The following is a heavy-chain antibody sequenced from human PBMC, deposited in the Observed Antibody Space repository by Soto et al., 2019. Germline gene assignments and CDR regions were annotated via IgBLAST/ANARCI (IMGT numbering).Heavy chain of an antibody. D-gene: IGHD2-15*01. V-gene: IGHV1-2*02. CDR2: INPNSGGT. CDR3: AMDCSGGSCYLDY. J-gene: IGHJ4*02. Sequence: ASVKVSCKASGYTFTGYYMHWVRQAPGQGLEWMGWINPNSGGTNYAQKFQGRVTMTRDTSISPAYMELRRLRSDVTGEHYCAMDCSGGSCYLDYWGQGTRVTV. CDR1: GYTFTGYY.